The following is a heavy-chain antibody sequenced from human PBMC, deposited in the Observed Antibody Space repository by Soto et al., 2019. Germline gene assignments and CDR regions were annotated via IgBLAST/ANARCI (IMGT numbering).Heavy chain of an antibody. CDR1: GYTFTSYD. CDR3: AKLWRPQYSNAHSFDS. Sequence: GSVNVSCKASGYTFTSYDINWVRQATGQGLEWMGWMNPNSGNTGYAQKFQGRVTMTRNTSISTAYMELSSLRSEDTAVYYCAKLWRPQYSNAHSFDSWGQGTLVTVSS. CDR2: MNPNSGNT. V-gene: IGHV1-8*01. J-gene: IGHJ4*02. D-gene: IGHD4-4*01.